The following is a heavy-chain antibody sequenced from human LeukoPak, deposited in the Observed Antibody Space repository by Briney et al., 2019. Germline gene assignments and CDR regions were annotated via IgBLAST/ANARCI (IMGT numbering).Heavy chain of an antibody. CDR2: IYTSGST. V-gene: IGHV4-4*07. D-gene: IGHD6-6*01. J-gene: IGHJ6*03. Sequence: SETLSLTCTVSGGSISSYYWSWIRQPAGKGLEWIGRIYTSGSTNYNPSLKSRVTMSVDTSKNQFSLKLSSVTAADTAVYYCARVVRSNSSNYYYYYMDVWGKGTTVTVSS. CDR3: ARVVRSNSSNYYYYYMDV. CDR1: GGSISSYY.